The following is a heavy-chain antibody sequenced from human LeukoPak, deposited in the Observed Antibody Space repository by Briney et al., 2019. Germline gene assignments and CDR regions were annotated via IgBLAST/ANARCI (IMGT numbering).Heavy chain of an antibody. D-gene: IGHD4-17*01. CDR2: IKEDGSET. V-gene: IGHV3-7*02. J-gene: IGHJ4*02. Sequence: PGGSLTLSCAASGFTVGRYWMTWVRQAQRKGLKWAAAIKEDGSETYNVDSVKGRFTISRDKAKNSLYMQMSRLRAEDTGVYYCARPTYGYYWGQGTLVTVSS. CDR3: ARPTYGYY. CDR1: GFTVGRYW.